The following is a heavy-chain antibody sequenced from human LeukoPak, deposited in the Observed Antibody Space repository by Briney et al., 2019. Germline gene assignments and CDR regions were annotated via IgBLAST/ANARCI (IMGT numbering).Heavy chain of an antibody. J-gene: IGHJ5*02. D-gene: IGHD2-2*01. CDR2: IYPGDSDT. CDR1: GYSFTSYW. V-gene: IGHV5-51*01. Sequence: GESLKISCKGSGYSFTSYWIGWVRHMRGKGLEWMGIIYPGDSDTRYSPSFQGQVTISADKSISTAYLQWSSLKASDTAMYYCARSVVPAATAHFDPWGQGTLVTVSS. CDR3: ARSVVPAATAHFDP.